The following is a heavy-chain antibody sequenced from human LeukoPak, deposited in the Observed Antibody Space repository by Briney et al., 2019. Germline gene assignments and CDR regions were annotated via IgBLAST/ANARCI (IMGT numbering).Heavy chain of an antibody. CDR2: TYYSSKWYN. Sequence: SQTLSLTCAISGDSVSTNTVAWNWIRQSPSRGLEWLGRTYYSSKWYNDYAVSVKSRITISPDTSKNQFSLHLNSVTPEDTAVYFCARALVGDVPNGFDFWGQGTLVTVSS. CDR1: GDSVSTNTVA. CDR3: ARALVGDVPNGFDF. J-gene: IGHJ4*02. D-gene: IGHD1-26*01. V-gene: IGHV6-1*01.